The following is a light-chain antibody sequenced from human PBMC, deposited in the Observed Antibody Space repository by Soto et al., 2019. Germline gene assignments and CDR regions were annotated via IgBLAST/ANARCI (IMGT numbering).Light chain of an antibody. CDR2: DVS. V-gene: IGLV2-14*03. CDR1: ISDIGTYNY. Sequence: QSVLTQPASVSGSPGQSITISCTGSISDIGTYNYVSWYQQHSGKAPRLIISDVSDRPSGVSNRFSGSKSGNSASLTISGLQPEDEAHYYCSSYTNTGILYVFGTETKVTVL. CDR3: SSYTNTGILYV. J-gene: IGLJ1*01.